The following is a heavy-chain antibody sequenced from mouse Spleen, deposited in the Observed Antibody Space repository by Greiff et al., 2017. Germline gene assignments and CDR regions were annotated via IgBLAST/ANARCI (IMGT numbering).Heavy chain of an antibody. CDR1: GYTFTSYW. Sequence: QVQLQQSGTELVKPGASVRLSCKASGYTFTSYWMHWVKQRPGQGLEWIGRINPTNGDTDYNEKFKSKATMNVDKSSSTAYMLFSSLTSEDSAVYYCARGPWFAYWGQGTLVTVSA. CDR3: ARGPWFAY. V-gene: IGHV1-53*01. J-gene: IGHJ3*01. CDR2: INPTNGDT.